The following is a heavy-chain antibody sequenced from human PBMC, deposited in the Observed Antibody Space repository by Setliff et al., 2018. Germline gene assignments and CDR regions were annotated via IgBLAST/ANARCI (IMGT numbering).Heavy chain of an antibody. CDR1: GFTLTNAW. CDR3: ARDRGGGLYDY. CDR2: IKSNTDGGTT. J-gene: IGHJ4*02. D-gene: IGHD3-16*01. V-gene: IGHV3-15*01. Sequence: GGSLRLSCTASGFTLTNAWINWVRQAPGKGLEWVGRIKSNTDGGTTDYAAPVKGRFIISRDDSKNTVFLQMNSLRAEDTAMYFCARDRGGGLYDYWGQGTLVTVSS.